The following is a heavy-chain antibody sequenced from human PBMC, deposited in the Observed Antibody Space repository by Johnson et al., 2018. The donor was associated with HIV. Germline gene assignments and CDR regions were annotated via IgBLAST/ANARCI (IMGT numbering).Heavy chain of an antibody. J-gene: IGHJ3*02. CDR3: ATENYYENSLDI. V-gene: IGHV3-30*03. Sequence: QVHLVESGGGVVQPGKSLRLSCAASGFTFSSYGMHWVRQAPGKGLEWVAVTSYDGSNKYYADSVKGRFTISRDNSKNTLYLQMNSLRAEDTAVYYCATENYYENSLDIWGHGTMVTVSS. CDR1: GFTFSSYG. D-gene: IGHD3-22*01. CDR2: TSYDGSNK.